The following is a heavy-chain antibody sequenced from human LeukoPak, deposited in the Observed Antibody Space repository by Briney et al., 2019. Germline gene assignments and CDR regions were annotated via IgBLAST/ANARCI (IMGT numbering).Heavy chain of an antibody. Sequence: SETLSLTCTVSGGSISSSSYYWGWIRQPPGKGLEWIGSIYYSGSTYYNPSLKSRVTISVDTSKNQFSLKLSSVTAADTAVYYCARKQFLGYCTGGVCYKGGAFDIWGQGTMVTVSS. V-gene: IGHV4-39*01. D-gene: IGHD2-8*02. CDR2: IYYSGST. J-gene: IGHJ3*02. CDR1: GGSISSSSYY. CDR3: ARKQFLGYCTGGVCYKGGAFDI.